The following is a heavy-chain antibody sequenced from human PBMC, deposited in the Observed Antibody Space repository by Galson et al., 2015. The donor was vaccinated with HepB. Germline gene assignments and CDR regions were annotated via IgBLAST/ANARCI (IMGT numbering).Heavy chain of an antibody. Sequence: SLRLSCAASGFTFSSYSMNWVRQAPGKGLEWVSSISSSSSYIYYADSVKGRFTISRDNAKNSLYLQMNSLRAEDTAVYYCARDQYDFWSGYPTYYYYGMDVWGQGTTVTVSS. J-gene: IGHJ6*02. CDR2: ISSSSSYI. CDR3: ARDQYDFWSGYPTYYYYGMDV. D-gene: IGHD3-3*01. V-gene: IGHV3-21*01. CDR1: GFTFSSYS.